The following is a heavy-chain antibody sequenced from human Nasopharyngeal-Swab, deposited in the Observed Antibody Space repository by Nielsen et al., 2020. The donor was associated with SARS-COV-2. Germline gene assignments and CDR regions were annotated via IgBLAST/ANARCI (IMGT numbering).Heavy chain of an antibody. Sequence: GGSLRLSCAASGFTFSSYGMHWVRQAPGKGLEWMAVISYDGSNKYYADSVKGRFTISRDNSKNTLYLQMNSLRAEDTAVYYCAKPYSGSYYGYFDYWGQGTLVTVSS. CDR2: ISYDGSNK. J-gene: IGHJ4*02. D-gene: IGHD1-26*01. CDR3: AKPYSGSYYGYFDY. V-gene: IGHV3-30*18. CDR1: GFTFSSYG.